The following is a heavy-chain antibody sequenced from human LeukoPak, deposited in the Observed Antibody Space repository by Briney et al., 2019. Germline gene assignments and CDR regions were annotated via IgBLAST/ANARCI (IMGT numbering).Heavy chain of an antibody. D-gene: IGHD2-2*03. V-gene: IGHV3-23*01. CDR1: GSTFSSYA. Sequence: TGGSLRPSCAASGSTFSSYAMSWVRQAPGKGLEWVSAISGSGGSTYYADSVKGRFTISRDNSKNTLYLQMNSLRAEDTAVYYCAKAIGYCSSTSCYSNYFDYWGQGTLVTVSS. J-gene: IGHJ4*02. CDR2: ISGSGGST. CDR3: AKAIGYCSSTSCYSNYFDY.